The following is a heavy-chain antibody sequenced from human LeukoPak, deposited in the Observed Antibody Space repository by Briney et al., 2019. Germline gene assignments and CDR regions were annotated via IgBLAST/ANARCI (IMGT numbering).Heavy chain of an antibody. CDR1: GGSISYY. Sequence: SETLSLTCSVSGGSISYYWSWIRQPPGKGPEWIGYIYHSGSTNYNPSLKGRVTISVDTSKKQFSLKLNSVTAADTAVYFCARGGYISSSDNPFGPWGQGTLVTVSS. CDR3: ARGGYISSSDNPFGP. D-gene: IGHD6-6*01. J-gene: IGHJ5*02. CDR2: IYHSGST. V-gene: IGHV4-59*01.